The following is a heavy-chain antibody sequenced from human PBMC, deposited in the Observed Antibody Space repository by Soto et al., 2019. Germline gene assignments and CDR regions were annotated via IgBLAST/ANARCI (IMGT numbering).Heavy chain of an antibody. CDR1: GGSISSGGYY. Sequence: SETLSLTCTVSGGSISSGGYYWNWIRQHPGKGLEWIGYIYYSGTTYYNPSLKSRVTISVDTSKNQFSLKLSSVTAADTAVYYCAASCVGCGGFNYYGMDVWGQGTTVTVSS. CDR3: AASCVGCGGFNYYGMDV. V-gene: IGHV4-31*03. J-gene: IGHJ6*02. CDR2: IYYSGTT. D-gene: IGHD2-21*01.